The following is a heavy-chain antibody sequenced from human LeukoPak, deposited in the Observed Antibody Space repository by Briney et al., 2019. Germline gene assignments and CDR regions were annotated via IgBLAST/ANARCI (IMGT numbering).Heavy chain of an antibody. V-gene: IGHV3-21*04. Sequence: GGSLRLSCAASGFTFSSYSMNWVRQAPGKGLEWVSSISSSSSYIYYADSVKGRFTISRDNAKNSLYLQMNSLRAEDTAVYYCAKDLRSSGWYEGFDYWGQGTLVTVSS. CDR2: ISSSSSYI. CDR3: AKDLRSSGWYEGFDY. D-gene: IGHD6-19*01. CDR1: GFTFSSYS. J-gene: IGHJ4*02.